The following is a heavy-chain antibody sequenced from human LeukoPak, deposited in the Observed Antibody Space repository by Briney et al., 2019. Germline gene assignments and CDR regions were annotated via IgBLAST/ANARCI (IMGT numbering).Heavy chain of an antibody. V-gene: IGHV3-33*06. D-gene: IGHD6-13*01. CDR1: GFTFSSYG. CDR3: AKSSSVLLDY. J-gene: IGHJ4*02. CDR2: IWYDGSNK. Sequence: PGGPLRLSCAASGFTFSSYGMHWVRQAPGKGLEWVAVIWYDGSNKYYADSVKGRFAISRDNSKNTLYLQMNSLRAEDTAVYYCAKSSSVLLDYWGQGTLVTVSS.